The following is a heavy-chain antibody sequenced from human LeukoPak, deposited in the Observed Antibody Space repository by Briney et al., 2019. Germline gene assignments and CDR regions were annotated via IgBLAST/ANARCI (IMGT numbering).Heavy chain of an antibody. CDR1: GGSINNYY. Sequence: PSETLSLTCSVSGGSINNYYWSWIRQPPGKGLEWIGYVHSSGNSNYNPSIKGRVTISVDTSKKQFSLNLSSVTSADTAVYYCARGNSGYDYAFDIWGQGTMVTVSS. D-gene: IGHD5-12*01. CDR3: ARGNSGYDYAFDI. V-gene: IGHV4-59*01. CDR2: VHSSGNS. J-gene: IGHJ3*02.